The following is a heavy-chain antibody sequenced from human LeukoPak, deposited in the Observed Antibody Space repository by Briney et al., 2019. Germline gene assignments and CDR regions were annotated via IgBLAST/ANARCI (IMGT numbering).Heavy chain of an antibody. Sequence: PSETLSLTCTVSGGTISSYYWNWIRQPPGKGLEWIGYIHYSGSTKYNPSLKSRVTISVDTSKNQFSLKLSSVTAADTAVYSCARVYPYYYDNSGYSGYFDYWGQGILVTVSS. V-gene: IGHV4-59*01. CDR2: IHYSGST. CDR1: GGTISSYY. J-gene: IGHJ4*02. CDR3: ARVYPYYYDNSGYSGYFDY. D-gene: IGHD3-22*01.